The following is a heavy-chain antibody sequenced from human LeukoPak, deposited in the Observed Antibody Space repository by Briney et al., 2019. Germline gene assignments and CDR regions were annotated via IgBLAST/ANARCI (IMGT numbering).Heavy chain of an antibody. CDR3: ARDIVVVRTFDI. Sequence: PSQTLSLTCTVSGGSISSGSYYWSWIRQPAGKGLEWIGRIYTSGSTNYDPSLKSRVTISVDASKEQFSLKLSSVTAADTAVYYCARDIVVVRTFDIWGQGTMVTVSS. J-gene: IGHJ3*02. D-gene: IGHD2-21*01. CDR1: GGSISSGSYY. CDR2: IYTSGST. V-gene: IGHV4-61*02.